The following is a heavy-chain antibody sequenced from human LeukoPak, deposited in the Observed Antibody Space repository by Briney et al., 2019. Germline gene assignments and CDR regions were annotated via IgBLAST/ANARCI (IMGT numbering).Heavy chain of an antibody. Sequence: SETLSLTCTVSGGSISSYYWSWIRQPPGKGLEWIGYIYYSGSTNYNPSLKSRVTISVDTSKNQFSLKLSSVTAADTAIYYCARESGAFPPFGFWGQGTLVTVSS. CDR1: GGSISSYY. D-gene: IGHD1-26*01. CDR3: ARESGAFPPFGF. V-gene: IGHV4-59*12. J-gene: IGHJ4*02. CDR2: IYYSGST.